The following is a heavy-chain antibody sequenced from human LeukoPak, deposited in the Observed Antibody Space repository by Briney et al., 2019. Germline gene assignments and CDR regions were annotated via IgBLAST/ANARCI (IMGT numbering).Heavy chain of an antibody. CDR1: GFTFSSYD. Sequence: GGSLRLSCAASGFTFSSYDMHWVRQATGKGLEWVSAIGTAGDTYYPGSVKGRFTISRENAKNSLYLQMNSLRAGDTAVYYCARDRVDFWSGYYPVELDYWGQGTLVTVSS. V-gene: IGHV3-13*01. D-gene: IGHD3-3*01. CDR2: IGTAGDT. J-gene: IGHJ4*02. CDR3: ARDRVDFWSGYYPVELDY.